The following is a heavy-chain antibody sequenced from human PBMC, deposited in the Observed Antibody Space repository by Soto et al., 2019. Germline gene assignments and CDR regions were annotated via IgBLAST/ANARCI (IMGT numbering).Heavy chain of an antibody. J-gene: IGHJ6*02. CDR3: IQSRCGGDCLQSYASYSYYRMDV. CDR2: IYWDDDK. Sequence: QITLKESGPTLVKPTQHLTLTCTFSAFSLSTGGVGVGWIRQPPGKALEWLALIYWDDDKRYSPSLRSRLTITKDTSKNQVVLTMTNMDPVDTATYYCIQSRCGGDCLQSYASYSYYRMDVWGQGTTVTVSS. CDR1: AFSLSTGGVG. D-gene: IGHD2-21*02. V-gene: IGHV2-5*02.